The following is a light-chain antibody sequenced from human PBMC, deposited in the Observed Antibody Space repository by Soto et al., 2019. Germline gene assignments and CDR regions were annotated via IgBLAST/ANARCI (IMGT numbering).Light chain of an antibody. J-gene: IGKJ2*01. V-gene: IGKV1-39*01. CDR1: QSINIY. Sequence: IQLTQSPSSLSASVGDRVTLTCRASQSINIYLNWYQQKPGKAPMLLIYAASSLQSGVPSRFSGGGSRTDFTLTISSLQTEDFATYYCQQSYRSPYTFGQGTKLEI. CDR2: AAS. CDR3: QQSYRSPYT.